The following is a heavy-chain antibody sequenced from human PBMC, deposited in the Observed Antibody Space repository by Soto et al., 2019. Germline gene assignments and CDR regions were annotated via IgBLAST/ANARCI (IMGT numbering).Heavy chain of an antibody. CDR1: GYTFSNYG. CDR2: ISLYSDGT. CDR3: ARVVPGADAWFRP. D-gene: IGHD2-2*01. Sequence: ASVKVSCKTSGYTFSNYGITWVRQAPGQPLEWLGWISLYSDGTNYAQKFQGRVSMTTDTSTTTAYMELRSLRSDDTAVYYCARVVPGADAWFRPWPKGTLFT. V-gene: IGHV1-18*01. J-gene: IGHJ5*01.